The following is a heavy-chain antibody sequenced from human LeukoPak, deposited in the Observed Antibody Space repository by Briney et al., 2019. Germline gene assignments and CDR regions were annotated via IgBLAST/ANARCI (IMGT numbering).Heavy chain of an antibody. CDR2: INPGGST. CDR3: ASHRLYYHYMDV. Sequence: SETLSLTCAVYGGSFKGYYWSWIRQPPAKGLEWIGEINPGGSTNYNASLKGRVAIPADTSKNQFSLELSSVTAADTAVYYCASHRLYYHYMDVWGKGTTVTVSS. CDR1: GGSFKGYY. J-gene: IGHJ6*03. V-gene: IGHV4-34*01.